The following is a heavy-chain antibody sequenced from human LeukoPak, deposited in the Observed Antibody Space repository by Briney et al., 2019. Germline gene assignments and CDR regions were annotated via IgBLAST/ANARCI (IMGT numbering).Heavy chain of an antibody. Sequence: PSETLSLTCAVSGGSFSDYSWSWIRQPPGKGLEWIGENLHGGSATYNPSLKSRVTISVDTPKNRFSLKLSSVTAADTAVYFCARGRPSGYYYDSSGYYLPFQYWGQGTLVTVSS. D-gene: IGHD3-22*01. CDR1: GGSFSDYS. CDR3: ARGRPSGYYYDSSGYYLPFQY. CDR2: NLHGGSA. V-gene: IGHV4-34*01. J-gene: IGHJ4*02.